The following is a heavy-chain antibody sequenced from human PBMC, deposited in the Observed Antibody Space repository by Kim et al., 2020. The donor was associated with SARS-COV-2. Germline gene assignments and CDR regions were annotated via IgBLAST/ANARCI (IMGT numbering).Heavy chain of an antibody. V-gene: IGHV3-53*01. CDR1: ELTVSSNY. D-gene: IGHD3-10*01. Sequence: GGSLRLSCVASELTVSSNYMSWVRQAPGKGLEWVSIIYSGGSTYYADSVKGRFTISRDNSKNTLYLQMNNLRVEDTAVYYCARANTYGSGAYDYWGQGTLVTVSS. J-gene: IGHJ4*02. CDR2: IYSGGST. CDR3: ARANTYGSGAYDY.